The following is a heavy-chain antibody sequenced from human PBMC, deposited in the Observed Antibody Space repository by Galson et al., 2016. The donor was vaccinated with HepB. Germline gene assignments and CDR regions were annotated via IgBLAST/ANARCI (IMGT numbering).Heavy chain of an antibody. CDR1: GFSGRTYG. V-gene: IGHV3-30*18. Sequence: SLRRGGEAAGFSGRTYGMHWGRQAPGKGPERVASISYDGSTKWYANSARGRFTMSRDNSMNTLFLQMDSLRGENTAVYYCLNDSAYSSFWRRNWYFDLWGRLTLVTFS. CDR3: LNDSAYSSFWRRNWYFDL. J-gene: IGHJ2*01. D-gene: IGHD2-21*01. CDR2: ISYDGSTK.